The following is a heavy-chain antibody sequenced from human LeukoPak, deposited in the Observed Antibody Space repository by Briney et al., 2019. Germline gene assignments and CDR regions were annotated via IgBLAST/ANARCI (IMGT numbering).Heavy chain of an antibody. J-gene: IGHJ3*02. V-gene: IGHV3-64D*06. CDR1: GFTFSSYA. Sequence: PGGSLRLSCSASGFTFSSYAMHWVRQAPGKGLEYVPAISSNGGSTYYADSVKGRFTIPRDNSKNTLYLQMSSLRAEDTAVYYCVKAGYHDAFDIWGQGTMVTVSS. D-gene: IGHD2-2*01. CDR3: VKAGYHDAFDI. CDR2: ISSNGGST.